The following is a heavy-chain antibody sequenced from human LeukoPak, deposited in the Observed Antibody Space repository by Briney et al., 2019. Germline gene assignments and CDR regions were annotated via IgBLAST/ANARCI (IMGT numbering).Heavy chain of an antibody. CDR1: GGTFSSYA. CDR3: ARWAEQYSSSWYLGYYYGMDV. V-gene: IGHV1-18*01. D-gene: IGHD6-13*01. J-gene: IGHJ6*02. CDR2: ISAYNGNT. Sequence: GASVKVSCKASGGTFSSYAISWVRQAPGQGLEWMGWISAYNGNTNYAQKLQGRVTMTTDTSTSTAYMELRSLRSDDTAVYYCARWAEQYSSSWYLGYYYGMDVWGQGTTVTVSS.